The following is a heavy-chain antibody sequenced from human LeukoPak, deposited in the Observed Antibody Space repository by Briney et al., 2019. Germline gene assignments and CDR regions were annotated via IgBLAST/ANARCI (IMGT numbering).Heavy chain of an antibody. Sequence: GGSLRLSCAASGFTISSYWMNWVRQAPGKGLEWVAVISYGGSEKYYADSVKGRFTISRDNSKRTVYLQMNSLRPEDTAVYYCARGDGEEVPETRLLGFWGQGTLVTVSS. J-gene: IGHJ4*02. CDR2: ISYGGSEK. CDR1: GFTISSYW. CDR3: ARGDGEEVPETRLLGF. V-gene: IGHV3-30*03. D-gene: IGHD2-2*01.